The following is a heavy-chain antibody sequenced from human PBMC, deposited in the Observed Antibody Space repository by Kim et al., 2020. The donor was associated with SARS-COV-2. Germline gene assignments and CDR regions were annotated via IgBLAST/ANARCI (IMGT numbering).Heavy chain of an antibody. D-gene: IGHD3-10*01. CDR2: IYPGDSET. Sequence: GESLKISCKASGYNFNNYWIAWVRQMPGKGLEWMGIIYPGDSETRHNPSIQGQATFSVDKSINTAYLQWTSLKAPDSGIYYCARSGSVTRYGIDVWGQGTTVSVSS. V-gene: IGHV5-51*01. CDR3: ARSGSVTRYGIDV. J-gene: IGHJ6*02. CDR1: GYNFNNYW.